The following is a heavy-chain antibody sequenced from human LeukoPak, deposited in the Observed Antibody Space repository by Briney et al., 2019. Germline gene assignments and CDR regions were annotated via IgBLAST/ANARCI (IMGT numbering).Heavy chain of an antibody. CDR3: ARMEYSSSFGTDYFDY. Sequence: ASVKVSCKASGYTFTSYGISWVRQAPGQGLEWMGWISAYNGNTNYAQKLQGRVTMTTDTSTSTAYMELRSLRSDDTAVYYCARMEYSSSFGTDYFDYWGQGTLVTVSS. CDR2: ISAYNGNT. J-gene: IGHJ4*02. V-gene: IGHV1-18*01. D-gene: IGHD6-6*01. CDR1: GYTFTSYG.